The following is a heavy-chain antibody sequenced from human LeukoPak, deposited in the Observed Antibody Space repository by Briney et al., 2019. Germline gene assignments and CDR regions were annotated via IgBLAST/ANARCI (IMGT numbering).Heavy chain of an antibody. CDR1: GGSISISNSNW. V-gene: IGHV4-4*02. Sequence: SGTLSLTCAVSGGSISISNSNWWSWVRQPPGKGLEWIGEIYHSGSTNYNPSLKSRVTISVDKSKNQFSLKLSSVTASDTAVYYCSRDLHVGNSFTSDWYFDLWGRGTLVTVSS. CDR2: IYHSGST. J-gene: IGHJ2*01. D-gene: IGHD4-23*01. CDR3: SRDLHVGNSFTSDWYFDL.